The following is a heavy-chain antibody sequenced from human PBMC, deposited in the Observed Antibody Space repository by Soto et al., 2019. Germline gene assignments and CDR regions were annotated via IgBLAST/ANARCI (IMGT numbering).Heavy chain of an antibody. V-gene: IGHV4-61*08. CDR1: GGSVSSGGYY. CDR3: ARENGDYVFDD. CDR2: IYYSGRT. Sequence: SETLSLTCTVSGGSVSSGGYYWSWIRQPPGKGLEWIGYIYYSGRTNYNPSLESPVTISVDTSNNQCSLKLSSVTAADKAVYYCARENGDYVFDDWGLGTLVTVSS. D-gene: IGHD4-17*01. J-gene: IGHJ4*02.